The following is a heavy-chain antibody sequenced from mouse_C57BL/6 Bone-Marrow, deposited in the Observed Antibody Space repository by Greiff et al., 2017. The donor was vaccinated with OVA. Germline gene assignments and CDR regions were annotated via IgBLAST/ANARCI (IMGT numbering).Heavy chain of an antibody. V-gene: IGHV1-59*01. CDR3: AREGYDYDGWFAY. D-gene: IGHD2-4*01. J-gene: IGHJ3*01. CDR2: IDPSDSYT. CDR1: GYTFTSYW. Sequence: QVQLQQPGAELVRPGTSVKLSCKASGYTFTSYWMHWVKQRPGQGLEWIGVIDPSDSYTNYNQKFKGKATLTVDTSSSTAYMQLSSLTSEDSAVYYCAREGYDYDGWFAYWGQGTLVTVSA.